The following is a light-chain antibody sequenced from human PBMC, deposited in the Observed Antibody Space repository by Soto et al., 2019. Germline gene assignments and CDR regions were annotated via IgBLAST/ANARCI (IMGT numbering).Light chain of an antibody. V-gene: IGKV3-11*01. CDR1: QNVRTF. CDR2: GAS. Sequence: EVVLTQSPATLSLSPGERATLSCRASQNVRTFLDWYQQKPGQAPRLLIYGASNRATGIPARFSGSGSGTEFTLTISSLGPEDFSVYFCKKHSLWPPGTFGQGTRVEIQ. J-gene: IGKJ1*01. CDR3: KKHSLWPPGT.